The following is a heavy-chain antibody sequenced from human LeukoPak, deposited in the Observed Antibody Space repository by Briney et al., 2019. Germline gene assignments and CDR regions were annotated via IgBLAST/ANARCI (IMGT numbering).Heavy chain of an antibody. CDR1: GGSISSGGYY. CDR2: IYYSGST. Sequence: SQTLSLTCTVSGGSISSGGYYWSWIRQHPGKGLEWFGYIYYSGSTYYNPSLKSRVTISVDTSKNQFSLKLSSVTAADTAVYYCARDPGYYDSTPLAFDIWGQGTMVTVSS. CDR3: ARDPGYYDSTPLAFDI. V-gene: IGHV4-31*03. D-gene: IGHD3-22*01. J-gene: IGHJ3*02.